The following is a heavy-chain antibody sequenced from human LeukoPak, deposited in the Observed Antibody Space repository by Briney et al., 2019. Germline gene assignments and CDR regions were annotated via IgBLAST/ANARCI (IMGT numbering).Heavy chain of an antibody. CDR3: TRDRSRAEDD. J-gene: IGHJ4*02. CDR1: GFTFSSYW. CDR2: ISQGGSDK. D-gene: IGHD1-14*01. V-gene: IGHV3-7*01. Sequence: GGSLRLSCAASGFTFSSYWMSWVRRAPGKGLEWVANISQGGSDKYYVDSVKGRFTISRDNANNLLYLQMNSLRGEDTAVYYCTRDRSRAEDDWGQGTLVTVSS.